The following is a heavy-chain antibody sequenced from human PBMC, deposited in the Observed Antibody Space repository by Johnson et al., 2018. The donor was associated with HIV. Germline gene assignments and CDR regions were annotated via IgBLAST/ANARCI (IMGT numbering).Heavy chain of an antibody. V-gene: IGHV3-30*03. CDR1: GFTFSSYG. CDR2: ISYDGSNK. D-gene: IGHD3-22*01. Sequence: QVQLVESGGGVVQPGRSLRLSCAASGFTFSSYGMHWVRQAPGKGLEWVAIISYDGSNKYYADSVKGRFTISRHNSKNTLYLQMNSLRAEDTAVYYCARAGAVVSTTEDALDIWGQGTMVTVSS. J-gene: IGHJ3*02. CDR3: ARAGAVVSTTEDALDI.